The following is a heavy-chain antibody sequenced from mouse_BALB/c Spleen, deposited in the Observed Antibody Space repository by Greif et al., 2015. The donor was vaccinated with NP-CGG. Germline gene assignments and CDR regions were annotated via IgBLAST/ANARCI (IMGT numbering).Heavy chain of an antibody. J-gene: IGHJ3*01. Sequence: VQLQQSGPELVKPGASVKMSCKASGYTFTSYYIHWVKQRPGQGLEWIGWIYPGDGSTKYNEKFKGKTTLTADKSSSTAYMLLSSLTSEDSAIYFCARSRYGSGYLFAYWGQGTLVTVSA. CDR3: ARSRYGSGYLFAY. CDR2: IYPGDGST. D-gene: IGHD1-1*01. V-gene: IGHV1S56*01. CDR1: GYTFTSYY.